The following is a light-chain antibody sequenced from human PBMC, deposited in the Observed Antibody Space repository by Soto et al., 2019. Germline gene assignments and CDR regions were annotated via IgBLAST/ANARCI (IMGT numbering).Light chain of an antibody. CDR1: QSVSSY. Sequence: FAQSGDTVDLAARLTTKITSRASQSVSSYLAWYQQKPGQAPRLLIYDASNRATGIPARFSGSGSGTDFTLTIRCLQSEDFAVYYCQQHSNWPRTFGQGTKVDIK. CDR2: DAS. J-gene: IGKJ1*01. V-gene: IGKV3-11*01. CDR3: QQHSNWPRT.